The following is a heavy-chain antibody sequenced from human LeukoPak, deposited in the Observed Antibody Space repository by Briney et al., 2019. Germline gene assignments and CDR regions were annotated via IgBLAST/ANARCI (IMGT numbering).Heavy chain of an antibody. CDR2: IYHSVST. CDR3: ASRLLGYCSGGSCPLDAFDI. J-gene: IGHJ3*02. Sequence: SETLSVTCTVSGCSISSGYYWGWIRQPPGKGLEWIGSIYHSVSTYYNPSLKSRVTISVDTSKNQFSLKLSSVTAADTAVYYCASRLLGYCSGGSCPLDAFDIWGQGTMVTVSS. D-gene: IGHD2-15*01. V-gene: IGHV4-38-2*02. CDR1: GCSISSGYY.